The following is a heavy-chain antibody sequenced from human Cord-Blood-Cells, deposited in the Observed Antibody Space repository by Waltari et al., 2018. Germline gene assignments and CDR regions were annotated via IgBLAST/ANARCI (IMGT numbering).Heavy chain of an antibody. CDR1: GGPISSHY. Sequence: QVQLQESGPGLVKPSETLSLTCTVPGGPISSHYWRWSRQPPGKGLEWIGYIYYSGSTNYNPSLKSRVTISVDTSKNQFSLKLSSVTAADTAVYYCARVTQGWSWGWGYFDYWGQGTLVTVSS. D-gene: IGHD7-27*01. J-gene: IGHJ4*02. CDR2: IYYSGST. V-gene: IGHV4-59*11. CDR3: ARVTQGWSWGWGYFDY.